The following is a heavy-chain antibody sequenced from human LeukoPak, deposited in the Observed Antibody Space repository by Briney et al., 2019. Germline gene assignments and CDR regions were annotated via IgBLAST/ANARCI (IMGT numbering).Heavy chain of an antibody. CDR1: GFTFSNFA. D-gene: IGHD5-18*01. CDR2: VWYDATKK. CDR3: AKEPQPWLGAFDI. Sequence: GGSLRLSCAASGFTFSNFAMHWVRQAPGKGLEWVALVWYDATKKYYVDSVDGRFTISRDNSKNTLYLQMNSLRAEDTAVYYCAKEPQPWLGAFDIRGQGTMVTVSS. J-gene: IGHJ3*02. V-gene: IGHV3-33*06.